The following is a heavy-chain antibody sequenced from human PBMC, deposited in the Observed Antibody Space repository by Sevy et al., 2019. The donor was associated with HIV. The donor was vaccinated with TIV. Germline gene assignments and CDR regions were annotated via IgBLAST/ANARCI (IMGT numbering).Heavy chain of an antibody. CDR1: GGSINSDH. J-gene: IGHJ3*02. CDR2: VYYTGGT. Sequence: SETLSLTYTVSGGSINSDHWNWIRQPPGKGLEWIGYVYYTGGTNYNPSLKNRVTISVDRAKNQFSLKLTSVTAADTAVYYCAGRNDFDIWGQGTMVTVSS. V-gene: IGHV4-59*08. CDR3: AGRNDFDI.